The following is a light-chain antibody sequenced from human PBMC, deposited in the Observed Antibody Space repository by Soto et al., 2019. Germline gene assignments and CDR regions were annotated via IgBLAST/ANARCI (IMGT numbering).Light chain of an antibody. CDR2: DVS. Sequence: QSALTQPASVSGSPGQSITISCTGTSSDVGGYNYVSWYQQHPGKAPKLMIYDVSNRPSGVSNRFSGSKSGNTASLTIYGLQAEDEADYYCSSYTGSSTVFGTGTKVT. J-gene: IGLJ1*01. V-gene: IGLV2-14*01. CDR1: SSDVGGYNY. CDR3: SSYTGSSTV.